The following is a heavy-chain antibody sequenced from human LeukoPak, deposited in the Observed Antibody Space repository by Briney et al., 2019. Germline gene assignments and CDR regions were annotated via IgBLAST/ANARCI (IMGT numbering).Heavy chain of an antibody. CDR2: ISGSGGST. J-gene: IGHJ4*02. D-gene: IGHD1-1*01. V-gene: IGHV3-23*01. CDR3: AKGRGSWSGTLDY. Sequence: QAGGSLRLSCAASGFTFSSYAMNWVRQAPGKGLEWVSTISGSGGSTFYADSVKGRFAISRDNSKNTLYLQMNSLRAEDTAVYYCAKGRGSWSGTLDYWGQGTLVTVSS. CDR1: GFTFSSYA.